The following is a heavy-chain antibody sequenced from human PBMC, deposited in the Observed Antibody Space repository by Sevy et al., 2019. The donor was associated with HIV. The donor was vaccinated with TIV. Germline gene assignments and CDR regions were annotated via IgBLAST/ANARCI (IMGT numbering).Heavy chain of an antibody. CDR1: GFTFSSYE. Sequence: GGSLRLSCVASGFTFSSYEMNWVRQAPGKGLEWVSYISNSGTSMNYSDSVKGRFTISRDNARNSLYLQRNSLRAEDTAVYYCARDLPPSATTVAHFDCWGQGTLVTVSP. J-gene: IGHJ4*02. V-gene: IGHV3-48*03. CDR3: ARDLPPSATTVAHFDC. CDR2: ISNSGTSM. D-gene: IGHD4-17*01.